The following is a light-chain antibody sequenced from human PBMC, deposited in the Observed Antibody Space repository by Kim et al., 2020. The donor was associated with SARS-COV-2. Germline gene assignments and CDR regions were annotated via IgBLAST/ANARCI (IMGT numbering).Light chain of an antibody. V-gene: IGLV1-40*01. CDR1: SSTIGANFV. CDR2: GNT. Sequence: LPISSAGLSSTIGANFVEPRYQRSRGQAPKLLVSGNTIRPAGVPDRFSASASDISASLAITGLPAEDEANYYSQSYNSGLSGYLFGAGTKITVL. CDR3: QSYNSGLSGYL. J-gene: IGLJ1*01.